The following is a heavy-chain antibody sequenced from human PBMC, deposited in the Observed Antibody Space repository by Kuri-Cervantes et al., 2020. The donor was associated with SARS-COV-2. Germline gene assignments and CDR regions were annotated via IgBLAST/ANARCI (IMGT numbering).Heavy chain of an antibody. CDR2: ISYDGSNK. Sequence: GGSLRLSCAASGFTFSSYDIHWVRQAPGKGLEWVAVISYDGSNKYYADSVKGRFTISRDNSKNTLYLQMNSLRAEDTAVYYCAKAISNYPSYYYYGMDVWGQGTTVTVSS. CDR3: AKAISNYPSYYYYGMDV. J-gene: IGHJ6*02. D-gene: IGHD4-11*01. CDR1: GFTFSSYD. V-gene: IGHV3-30*18.